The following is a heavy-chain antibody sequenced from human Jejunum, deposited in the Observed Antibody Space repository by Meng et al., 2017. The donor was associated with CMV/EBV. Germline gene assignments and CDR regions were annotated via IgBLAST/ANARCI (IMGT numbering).Heavy chain of an antibody. V-gene: IGHV3-7*01. CDR2: IKYDRREK. CDR3: TRQLDY. CDR1: GFAFSDYW. Sequence: SLKISCAASGFAFSDYWMDWVRQIPGKGLEWVANIKYDRREKYFVDSVEGRFTISRDNSRNTLYLHMNSLRAEDTAVYYCTRQLDYWGQGTLVTVSS. D-gene: IGHD1-1*01. J-gene: IGHJ4*02.